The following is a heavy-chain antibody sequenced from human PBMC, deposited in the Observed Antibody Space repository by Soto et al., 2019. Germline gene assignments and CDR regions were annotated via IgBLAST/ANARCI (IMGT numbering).Heavy chain of an antibody. V-gene: IGHV4-39*01. CDR1: GGSISSSSYY. CDR2: IYYSGST. Sequence: QLQLQESGPGLVKPSETLFLTCTGSGGSISSSSYYWGWIRQPPGTGLEWIGRIYYSGSTYYNLPLKSRVTISVDKSKNQCSLKLSSVTAADTAVYYCARHSRYDFWQEWRNPFDYWGQGPLVTVSS. J-gene: IGHJ4*02. D-gene: IGHD3-3*01. CDR3: ARHSRYDFWQEWRNPFDY.